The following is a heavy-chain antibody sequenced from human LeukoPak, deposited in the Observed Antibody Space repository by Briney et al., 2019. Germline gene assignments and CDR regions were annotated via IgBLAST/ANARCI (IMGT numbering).Heavy chain of an antibody. V-gene: IGHV1-2*04. CDR1: GYTFTGYY. CDR2: INPNSGGT. D-gene: IGHD6-19*01. J-gene: IGHJ4*02. CDR3: ARENPQWLDTLDY. Sequence: ASVRVSCTASGYTFTGYYMHWVRQAPGQGLEWMGWINPNSGGTNYAQKFQGWVTMTRDTSISTAYMELSRLRSDDTAVYYCARENPQWLDTLDYWGQGTLVTVSS.